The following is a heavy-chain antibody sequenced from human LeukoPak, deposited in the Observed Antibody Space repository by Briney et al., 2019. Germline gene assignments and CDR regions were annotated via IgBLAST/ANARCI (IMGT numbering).Heavy chain of an antibody. CDR1: GFTFSNTW. Sequence: GGSLRLSCAGSGFTFSNTWMSWVRQAPGKGLEWVGRIRSKFDGGTTDYAAPVKGRFTISRDDSKNTLFLQMNSLKTEDTAVYYCATEVAYYDRSGELDYWGQGTPITVSS. CDR3: ATEVAYYDRSGELDY. CDR2: IRSKFDGGTT. J-gene: IGHJ4*02. V-gene: IGHV3-15*01. D-gene: IGHD3-22*01.